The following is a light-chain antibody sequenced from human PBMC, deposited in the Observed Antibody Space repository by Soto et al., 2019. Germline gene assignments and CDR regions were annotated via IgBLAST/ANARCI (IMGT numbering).Light chain of an antibody. V-gene: IGLV2-14*03. CDR1: SSDVGAYNY. Sequence: QSVLTQPASVSGSPGQSITISCIGTSSDVGAYNYVSWYQHHPGKAPKLMIYDVSNRPSGVSNRFSGSKSGNTASLTISGLQAEDEADYYCRSYTSSSTLGVFGTGTKVTVL. J-gene: IGLJ1*01. CDR3: RSYTSSSTLGV. CDR2: DVS.